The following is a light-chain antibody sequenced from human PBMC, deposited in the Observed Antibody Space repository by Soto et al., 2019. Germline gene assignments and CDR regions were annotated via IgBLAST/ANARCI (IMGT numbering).Light chain of an antibody. CDR2: GAS. V-gene: IGKV3-11*01. J-gene: IGKJ5*01. CDR3: QQRSNWPPIT. CDR1: QSVRSN. Sequence: EIVLTQSPATLSMSPGERATLSCRASQSVRSNLAWYHQKPGQAPRLLIYGASTRATRIPTRFSGSGSGTDFTFTIDNPAPEDFAIYYCQQRSNWPPITFGQGTRLEIK.